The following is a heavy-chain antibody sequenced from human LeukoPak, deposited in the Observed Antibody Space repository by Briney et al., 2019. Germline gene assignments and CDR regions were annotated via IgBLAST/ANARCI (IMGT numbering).Heavy chain of an antibody. J-gene: IGHJ5*02. CDR2: IYYSGST. D-gene: IGHD3-3*01. V-gene: IGHV4-59*01. Sequence: SETLSLTCTVSGGSISSYYWSWIRQPPGKGLEWIGYIYYSGSTNYNPSLKSRVTISVDTSKNQFSLKLSSVTAADTAVYYCARKRYDFWSGYYTSWFDPWGQGTLVTVSS. CDR3: ARKRYDFWSGYYTSWFDP. CDR1: GGSISSYY.